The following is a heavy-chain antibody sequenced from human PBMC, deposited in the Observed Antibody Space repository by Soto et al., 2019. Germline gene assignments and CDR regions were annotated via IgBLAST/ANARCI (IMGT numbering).Heavy chain of an antibody. J-gene: IGHJ6*02. Sequence: EVQLVESGGGLVKPGGSLRLSCAASGFTFGTYTMNWVRQAPGKGLEWVSSIGTTSSYIYYADSVRGRFTISRDNARDSLYLQMSSLRAEDTAVYYCARVMRGDCSTYYYYSMDVWGQGTTVTVSS. V-gene: IGHV3-21*01. CDR3: ARVMRGDCSTYYYYSMDV. CDR2: IGTTSSYI. D-gene: IGHD2-21*02. CDR1: GFTFGTYT.